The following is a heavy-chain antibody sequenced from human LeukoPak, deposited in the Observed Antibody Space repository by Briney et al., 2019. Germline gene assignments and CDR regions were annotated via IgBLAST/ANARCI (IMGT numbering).Heavy chain of an antibody. CDR1: GGSISSSYS. V-gene: IGHV4-39*01. D-gene: IGHD6-19*01. Sequence: SETLSLICTVSGGSISSSYSWGWIRQPPGKGLEWIGNIYYSGSTYYNSSLKSRVTISVDTSKNQFSLKLSSVTASDTAIYYCASTKLGYSSGWHWGQGTLVTVSS. CDR3: ASTKLGYSSGWH. CDR2: IYYSGST. J-gene: IGHJ4*02.